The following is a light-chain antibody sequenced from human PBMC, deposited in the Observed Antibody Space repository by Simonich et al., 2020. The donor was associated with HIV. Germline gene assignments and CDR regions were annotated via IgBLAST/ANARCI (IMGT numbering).Light chain of an antibody. CDR2: WAS. CDR3: QQANSFPPT. V-gene: IGKV3-15*01. Sequence: EIVMTQSPATLSVSPGERATLSCRASQSVSSNLAWYQQKPGQPPKLLIYWASTREFGVPDRFSGSGSGTDFTLTISSLKAEDFATYYCQQANSFPPTFGQGTKVEI. J-gene: IGKJ1*01. CDR1: QSVSSN.